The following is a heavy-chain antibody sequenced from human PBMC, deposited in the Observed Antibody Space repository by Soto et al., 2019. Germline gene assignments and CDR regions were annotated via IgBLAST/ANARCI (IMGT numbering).Heavy chain of an antibody. CDR1: GFTFSSYA. J-gene: IGHJ3*01. CDR3: ALPHGVRTTFFFPC. V-gene: IGHV3-23*01. CDR2: IIASGGSA. D-gene: IGHD1-26*01. Sequence: PGGNLRLSCAASGFTFSSYAMTWVRQAPGKGLEWVSSIIASGGSAFYADSVKGRFTISRDNSRNTLYLQMNSLRADDTAVYYCALPHGVRTTFFFPCWGQGTMVTVSS.